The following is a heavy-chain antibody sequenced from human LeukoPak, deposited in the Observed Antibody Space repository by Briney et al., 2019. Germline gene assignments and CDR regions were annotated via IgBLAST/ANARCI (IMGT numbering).Heavy chain of an antibody. D-gene: IGHD4-23*01. CDR3: ARDLYGGTSATFDY. J-gene: IGHJ4*02. CDR1: GYTFTGYY. V-gene: IGHV1-2*02. CDR2: INPNSGGT. Sequence: ASVKVSCKASGYTFTGYYMHWVRQAPGQGLEWMGWINPNSGGTYAQKFQGRVTMTSDTSISTAYMELSRLRSDNTAVYYCARDLYGGTSATFDYWGQGTLVTVSS.